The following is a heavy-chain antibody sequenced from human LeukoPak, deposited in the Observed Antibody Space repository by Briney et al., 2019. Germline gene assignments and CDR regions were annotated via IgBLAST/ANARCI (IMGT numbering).Heavy chain of an antibody. CDR1: GGSISGYS. D-gene: IGHD2/OR15-2a*01. Sequence: SETLSLTCTVSGGSISGYSWSWIRQPPGKGLEWIGYTHYSGSSNYIPSLKSRVTISVDTSKNQFSLKVSSVTAADTAVYYCARCGRNNRGYYYMEDWGKGTTVTVSS. CDR2: THYSGSS. V-gene: IGHV4-59*01. CDR3: ARCGRNNRGYYYMED. J-gene: IGHJ6*03.